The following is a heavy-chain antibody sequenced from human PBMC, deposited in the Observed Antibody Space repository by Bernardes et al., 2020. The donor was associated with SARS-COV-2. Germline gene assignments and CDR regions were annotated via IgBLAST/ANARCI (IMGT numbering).Heavy chain of an antibody. CDR2: IRANGDST. D-gene: IGHD6-13*01. Sequence: GGSLRLSCAGSGFTFTSHAMTWVRQAPGKGLEWVSAIRANGDSTYYADSVKGRFTISRDISKNTLYLQMNSLRAEDTALYYCAKDRAPSIAAAGKLHYYYYGMDVWGQGTTVTVSS. CDR1: GFTFTSHA. V-gene: IGHV3-23*01. CDR3: AKDRAPSIAAAGKLHYYYYGMDV. J-gene: IGHJ6*02.